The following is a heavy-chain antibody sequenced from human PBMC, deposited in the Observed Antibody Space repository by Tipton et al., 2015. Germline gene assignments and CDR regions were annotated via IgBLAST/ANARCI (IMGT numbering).Heavy chain of an antibody. CDR2: IHNGGST. CDR3: ATGLFADS. J-gene: IGHJ4*02. V-gene: IGHV4-31*03. Sequence: TLSLTCTASGGSITSGGYYWTWIRQHPGKGLEWIGYIHNGGSTYYNPSLMSRVIISVDTSKNQFSLKLSSVTAADTAVYYCATGLFADSWGQGTLVTVSS. D-gene: IGHD3-22*01. CDR1: GGSITSGGYY.